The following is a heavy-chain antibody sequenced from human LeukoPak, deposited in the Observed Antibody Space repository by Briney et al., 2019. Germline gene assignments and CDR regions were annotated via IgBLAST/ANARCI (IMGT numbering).Heavy chain of an antibody. J-gene: IGHJ4*02. D-gene: IGHD3-3*01. Sequence: ASVKVSCKASGYTFTGYYMHWVRQAPGQGLEWMGWINPNSGGTNYAQKFQGRVTMTRDTSISTAYMELSRLRSDDTAVYYCARDSKYYDFRSGSSPDDYWGQGTLVTVSS. V-gene: IGHV1-2*02. CDR2: INPNSGGT. CDR1: GYTFTGYY. CDR3: ARDSKYYDFRSGSSPDDY.